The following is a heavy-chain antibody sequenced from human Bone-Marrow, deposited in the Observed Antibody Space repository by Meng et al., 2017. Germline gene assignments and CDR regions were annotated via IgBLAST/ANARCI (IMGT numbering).Heavy chain of an antibody. CDR3: ARSTYDSSGFYPYYYFYYGLDV. J-gene: IGHJ6*02. V-gene: IGHV1-3*01. CDR1: GYTFSNFA. CDR2: INAANGKT. Sequence: ASVKVSCKASGYTFSNFAIHWVRQAPGQGLEWLGWINAANGKTKASEKFQDRVTITRDTSASVAYMELGSLNSDDTAAYYCARSTYDSSGFYPYYYFYYGLDVWGQGTTVTVSS. D-gene: IGHD3-22*01.